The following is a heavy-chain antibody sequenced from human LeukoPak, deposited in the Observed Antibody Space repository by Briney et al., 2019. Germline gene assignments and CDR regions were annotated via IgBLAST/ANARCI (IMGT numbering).Heavy chain of an antibody. CDR2: INDNGGTT. V-gene: IGHV3-64D*06. Sequence: GGSLRLSGAASGFTFISYAMSWVRQAPGKGLEFVSGINDNGGTTHYADSVKGRFTISRDNSKSMVFLLMTSLRPEDTAVYVCVKELSGSWAFTHGGQGTPVTVSS. D-gene: IGHD1-26*01. CDR1: GFTFISYA. J-gene: IGHJ4*02. CDR3: VKELSGSWAFTH.